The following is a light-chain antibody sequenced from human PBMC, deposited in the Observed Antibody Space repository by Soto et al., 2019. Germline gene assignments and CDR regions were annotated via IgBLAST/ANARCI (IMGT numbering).Light chain of an antibody. CDR3: QEYKSYTWS. J-gene: IGKJ1*01. Sequence: EIVLTQSPGTLSLSQGERATLSCRASQSVSSYLAWYQQKPGQAPRLLIYDASNRATGIPARFSGSGSGTEFTLTISSLQPGDFATYYCQEYKSYTWSFGQGTKVDIK. CDR1: QSVSSY. CDR2: DAS. V-gene: IGKV3-11*01.